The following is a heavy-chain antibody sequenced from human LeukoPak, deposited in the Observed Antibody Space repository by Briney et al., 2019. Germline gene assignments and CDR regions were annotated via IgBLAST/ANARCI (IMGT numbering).Heavy chain of an antibody. Sequence: ASVKVSCKASGYTFTGYYMHWVRQAPGQGLEWMGWINPNSGGTNYAQKIQGRVTMTRDTSISTAYMELSRLRSDDTAVYYCARDPDYGDYLIDYWGQGTLVTVSS. J-gene: IGHJ4*02. D-gene: IGHD4-17*01. CDR2: INPNSGGT. V-gene: IGHV1-2*02. CDR3: ARDPDYGDYLIDY. CDR1: GYTFTGYY.